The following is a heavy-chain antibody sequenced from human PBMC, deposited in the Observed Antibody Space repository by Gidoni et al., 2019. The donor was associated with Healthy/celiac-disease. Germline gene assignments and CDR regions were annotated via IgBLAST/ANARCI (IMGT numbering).Heavy chain of an antibody. Sequence: QVQLQESGPGLVKPSQTLSLTCTVSGGSFSSGSYYWSWIRQPAGQGLEWIGRIYTSGNTNYNPSLKSRVTISVDTSKNQFSLKLSSVTAADTAVYYCAREGVTMVRGVISGMDVWGQGTTVTVSS. V-gene: IGHV4-61*02. D-gene: IGHD3-10*01. CDR1: GGSFSSGSYY. J-gene: IGHJ6*02. CDR2: IYTSGNT. CDR3: AREGVTMVRGVISGMDV.